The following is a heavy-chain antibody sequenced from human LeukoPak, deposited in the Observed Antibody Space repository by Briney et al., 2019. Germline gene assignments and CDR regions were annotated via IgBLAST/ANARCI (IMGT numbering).Heavy chain of an antibody. CDR3: ARCPHRRGSCPHFDY. D-gene: IGHD2-2*01. CDR1: GYTFTVYY. J-gene: IGHJ4*02. CDR2: INPNSGDT. Sequence: ASVKVSCKASGYTFTVYYMHWVRQAPGQGLEWMGWINPNSGDTNYAQNFRGRVTMTRDTSVSTAYMELSRLRSDDTAVYYCARCPHRRGSCPHFDYWGQGTLVTVSS. V-gene: IGHV1-2*02.